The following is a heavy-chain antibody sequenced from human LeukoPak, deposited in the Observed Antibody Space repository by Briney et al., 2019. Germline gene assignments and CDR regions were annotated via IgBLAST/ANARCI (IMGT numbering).Heavy chain of an antibody. D-gene: IGHD2-21*01. Sequence: PGRSLRLSYAASGFTFSSYGMHWVRQAPGKGLEWVAVISYDGSSKYYADSVKGRFTISRDNSKNTLYLQMNSLRAEDTAVYYCAREEYGGYFDYWGQGTLVTVSS. CDR3: AREEYGGYFDY. J-gene: IGHJ4*02. CDR1: GFTFSSYG. CDR2: ISYDGSSK. V-gene: IGHV3-30*03.